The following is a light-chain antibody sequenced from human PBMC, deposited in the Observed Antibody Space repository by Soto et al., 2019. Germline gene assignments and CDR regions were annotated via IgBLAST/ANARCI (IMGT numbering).Light chain of an antibody. J-gene: IGKJ1*01. CDR3: MQALYTRRT. V-gene: IGKV2-28*01. Sequence: DLVMTQSPVSLPVTPGEAASIFCRSSQSLLHSNGYNHLDWYVQKPGQPPQVLISLASNRASGVPNRFSGSGSGTDYVRHISRVEAEDVGVYYCMQALYTRRTFGQGTRVDIK. CDR1: QSLLHSNGYNH. CDR2: LAS.